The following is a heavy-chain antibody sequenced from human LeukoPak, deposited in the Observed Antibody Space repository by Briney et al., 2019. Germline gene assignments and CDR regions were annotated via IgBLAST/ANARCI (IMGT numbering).Heavy chain of an antibody. Sequence: PGGSLRLSCAASGFTFSNYSMNWVRQAPGKGLEWVSSISSSSRYIYYADSVKGRFTISGDNAKNSLYVQMNSLRAEDTAVYYCARGSSGWYDVYFDYWGQGTLVTVSS. CDR1: GFTFSNYS. CDR2: ISSSSRYI. J-gene: IGHJ4*02. D-gene: IGHD6-19*01. V-gene: IGHV3-21*01. CDR3: ARGSSGWYDVYFDY.